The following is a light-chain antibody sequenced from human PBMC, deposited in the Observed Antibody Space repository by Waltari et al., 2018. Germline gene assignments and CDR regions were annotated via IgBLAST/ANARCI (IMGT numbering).Light chain of an antibody. V-gene: IGLV2-23*02. CDR1: SSVFGGYNL. Sequence: QSALTQPASVSGSPGQSIPLSCTGASSVFGGYNLVSWYQQHPGKAPKVMIYEVTKRPSGVSDRFSGSRSGNTASLTISGLQPEDEADYYCCSYAGSGTLDVVFGGGTKLTVL. CDR3: CSYAGSGTLDVV. CDR2: EVT. J-gene: IGLJ2*01.